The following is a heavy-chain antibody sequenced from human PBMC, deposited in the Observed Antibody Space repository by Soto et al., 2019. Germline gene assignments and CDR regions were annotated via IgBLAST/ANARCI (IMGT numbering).Heavy chain of an antibody. Sequence: PPETLSLTCAVYGGSFSGYYWTWIRQPPGTGLEWIGEINHSGSTNYNPSLKSRVTISVDTSKNQFSLKLTSVTAEDTAVYYCTTDGLRHDSSGYYSIRPSWGQGTLVTVSS. CDR1: GGSFSGYY. V-gene: IGHV4-34*01. D-gene: IGHD3-22*01. CDR3: TTDGLRHDSSGYYSIRPS. CDR2: INHSGST. J-gene: IGHJ5*02.